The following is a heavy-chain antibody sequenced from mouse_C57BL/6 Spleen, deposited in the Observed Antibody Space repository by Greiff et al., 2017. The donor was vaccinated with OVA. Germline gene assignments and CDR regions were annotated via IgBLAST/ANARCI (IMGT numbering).Heavy chain of an antibody. J-gene: IGHJ3*01. V-gene: IGHV1-42*01. Sequence: EVKLLESGPELVKPGASVKISCKASGYSFTGYYMNWVKQSPEKSLEWIGEINPSTGGTTYNQKFKAKATLTVDKSSSTAYMQLKSLTSEDSAVYYCARKDYDYEFAYWGQGTLVTVSA. CDR2: INPSTGGT. CDR1: GYSFTGYY. CDR3: ARKDYDYEFAY. D-gene: IGHD2-4*01.